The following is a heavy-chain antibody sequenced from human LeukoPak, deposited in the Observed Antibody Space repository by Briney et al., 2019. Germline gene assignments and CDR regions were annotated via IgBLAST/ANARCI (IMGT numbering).Heavy chain of an antibody. Sequence: GGSLRLSCAASGFTFSSYWMSWVRQAPGKGLEWVANIKQDGSEKYYVDSVKGRFTISRDNAKNSLYLQMNSLRAGDTAVYYCARGLWGFGGLAADYGMDVWGQGTTVTVSS. CDR2: IKQDGSEK. CDR1: GFTFSSYW. V-gene: IGHV3-7*01. D-gene: IGHD7-27*01. CDR3: ARGLWGFGGLAADYGMDV. J-gene: IGHJ6*02.